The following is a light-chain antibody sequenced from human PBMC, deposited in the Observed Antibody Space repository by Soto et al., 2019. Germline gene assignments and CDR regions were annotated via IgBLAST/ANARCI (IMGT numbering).Light chain of an antibody. CDR2: DVS. CDR3: YSYTTSSTRV. V-gene: IGLV2-14*01. CDR1: SSDVGAYNY. Sequence: QSVLTQPASVSGSPGQSITISCTGNSSDVGAYNYVSWYQQHPGKAPKLMIYDVSNRPSGVSNRFSGSKSGNTASLTISGLQDEDEADYYCYSYTTSSTRVFGGGTKVTVL. J-gene: IGLJ2*01.